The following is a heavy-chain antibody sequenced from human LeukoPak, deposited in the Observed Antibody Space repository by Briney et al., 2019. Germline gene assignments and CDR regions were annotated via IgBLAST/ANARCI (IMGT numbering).Heavy chain of an antibody. CDR2: IRYDGSNK. J-gene: IGHJ4*02. CDR1: GFTFSSYG. CDR3: ARSPNSSGWPRIFDS. V-gene: IGHV3-30*02. Sequence: PGGSLRLSCAASGFTFSSYGMHWVRQAPGKGLEWVAFIRYDGSNKYYADSVKGRFTISRDNSKNTLYLQMNSLRAEDTAVYYCARSPNSSGWPRIFDSWGQGALVTVSS. D-gene: IGHD6-19*01.